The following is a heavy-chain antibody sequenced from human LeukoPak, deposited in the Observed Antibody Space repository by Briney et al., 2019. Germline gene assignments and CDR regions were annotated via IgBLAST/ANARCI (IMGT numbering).Heavy chain of an antibody. Sequence: SETLSLTCAVYGGSFSGYYWSWIRQPPGKGLEWIGEINHSGSTNYNPSLKSRVTISVDTSKNQFSLKLSSVTAADTAVYYCARQGVDSDYWGQGTLVTVSS. CDR3: ARQGVDSDY. CDR2: INHSGST. J-gene: IGHJ4*02. V-gene: IGHV4-34*01. CDR1: GGSFSGYY.